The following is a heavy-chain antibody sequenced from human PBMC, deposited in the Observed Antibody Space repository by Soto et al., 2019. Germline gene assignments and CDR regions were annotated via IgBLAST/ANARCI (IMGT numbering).Heavy chain of an antibody. CDR2: IDSTEHP. CDR3: ALGMFMDV. Sequence: QVQLQESGPGLVKPSQTLSLTCTVSGVSISSSGHYWNWVRQHPGKGLEWIGYIDSTEHPYYNPSLKSRLGMSIDPSKNQFSLKLTSLSAADTAVYFCALGMFMDVWGKGTTVTVSS. D-gene: IGHD3-16*01. CDR1: GVSISSSGHY. J-gene: IGHJ6*03. V-gene: IGHV4-31*03.